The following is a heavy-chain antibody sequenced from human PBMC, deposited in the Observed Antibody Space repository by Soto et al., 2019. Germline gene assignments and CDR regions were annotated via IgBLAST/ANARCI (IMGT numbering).Heavy chain of an antibody. CDR3: ARYRDDFWSGYFRWFDP. CDR2: IYYSGST. J-gene: IGHJ5*02. V-gene: IGHV4-59*01. D-gene: IGHD3-3*01. CDR1: GGSISSYY. Sequence: PSETLSLTCTVSGGSISSYYWSWIRQPPGKGLEWIGYIYYSGSTNYNPSLKSRVTISVDTSKNQFSLKLSSVTAADTAVYYCARYRDDFWSGYFRWFDPWGQETLVTVSS.